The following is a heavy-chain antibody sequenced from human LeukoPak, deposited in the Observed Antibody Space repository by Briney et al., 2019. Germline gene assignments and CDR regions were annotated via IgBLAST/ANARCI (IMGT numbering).Heavy chain of an antibody. Sequence: NPSQTLSLTCTVSGGSISSGSYYWSWIRQPAGKGLEWIGRIYTSGSTNYNPSLKSRVTISIDTPKNHFSLKLSSVTAADTAVYYCARLTGGCGVDYWGQGTLVTVSS. D-gene: IGHD6-25*01. CDR1: GGSISSGSYY. CDR3: ARLTGGCGVDY. CDR2: IYTSGST. V-gene: IGHV4-61*02. J-gene: IGHJ4*02.